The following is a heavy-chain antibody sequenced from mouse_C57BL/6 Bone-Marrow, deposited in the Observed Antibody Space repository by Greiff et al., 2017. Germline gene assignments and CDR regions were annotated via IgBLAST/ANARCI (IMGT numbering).Heavy chain of an antibody. CDR2: INPNNGGT. J-gene: IGHJ2*01. CDR1: GYTFNDYY. Sequence: EVKLQQSGPELVKPGASVKISCKASGYTFNDYYMNWVKQSHGKSLEWIGDINPNNGGTSYNQKFKGKATLTVDKSSSTAYMELRSLTSEDSAVYYCARSGAYFDYWCQGTTLTGSS. CDR3: ARSGAYFDY. V-gene: IGHV1-26*01. D-gene: IGHD3-1*01.